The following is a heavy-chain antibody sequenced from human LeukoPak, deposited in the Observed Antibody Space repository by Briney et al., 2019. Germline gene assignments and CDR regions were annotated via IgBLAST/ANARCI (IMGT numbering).Heavy chain of an antibody. Sequence: SGTLSLTCTVSGGSISSYYWSWIRQPAGKGLEWIGRIYTSGSTNYNPSLKSQVTMSVDTSKNQFSLKLSSVTAADTAVYYCARGYYDFWSGPPLRARLNAFDIWGQGTMVTVSS. D-gene: IGHD3-3*01. CDR1: GGSISSYY. V-gene: IGHV4-4*07. CDR3: ARGYYDFWSGPPLRARLNAFDI. J-gene: IGHJ3*02. CDR2: IYTSGST.